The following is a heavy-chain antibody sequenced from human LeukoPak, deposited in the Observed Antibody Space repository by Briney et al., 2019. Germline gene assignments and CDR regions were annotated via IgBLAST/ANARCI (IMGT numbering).Heavy chain of an antibody. D-gene: IGHD1-14*01. J-gene: IGHJ4*02. CDR3: ARGGASSKPLDC. CDR2: IHYSGDT. V-gene: IGHV4-59*01. CDR1: GGSISSYY. Sequence: SETLSLTCTVSGGSISSYYWSWIRQPPGKGLEWIAWIHYSGDTNYNPSLESRVTISIDTSENQFSLKLSSVTAADTAVYYCARGGASSKPLDCWGQGTLVTVSS.